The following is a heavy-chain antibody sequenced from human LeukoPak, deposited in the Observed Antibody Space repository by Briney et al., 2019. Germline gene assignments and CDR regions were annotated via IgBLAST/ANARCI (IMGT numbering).Heavy chain of an antibody. V-gene: IGHV3-66*02. CDR2: IYSGSST. J-gene: IGHJ5*02. CDR3: AMGSSGWYGWLDP. CDR1: GFTVSSNY. Sequence: GRSLRLSCAASGFTVSSNYMTWVRRAPGKGLEWVSVIYSGSSTYYTDSVKSGGGTHYADSVKGRFTISRDNSKNTLYLQMNSLRSEDTAVYYRAMGSSGWYGWLDPWGQGTLVTVSS. D-gene: IGHD6-19*01.